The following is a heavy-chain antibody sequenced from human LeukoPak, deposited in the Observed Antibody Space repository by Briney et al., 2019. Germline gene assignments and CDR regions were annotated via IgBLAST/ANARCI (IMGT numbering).Heavy chain of an antibody. Sequence: GGSLRLSCAASGFTFSSYSMNWVRQAPGKGLEWVSSISSSSSYIYYADSVKGRFTISRDNAKNSLYLQMNSLRAEDTAVYYCARDEATYYNYYGMDVWGQGTTVTVSS. CDR1: GFTFSSYS. CDR3: ARDEATYYNYYGMDV. V-gene: IGHV3-21*01. J-gene: IGHJ6*02. CDR2: ISSSSSYI.